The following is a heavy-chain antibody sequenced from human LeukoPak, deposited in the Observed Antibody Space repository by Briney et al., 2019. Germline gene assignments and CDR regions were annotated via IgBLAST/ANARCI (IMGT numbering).Heavy chain of an antibody. J-gene: IGHJ4*02. V-gene: IGHV4-59*11. CDR1: GGSISSHY. D-gene: IGHD6-19*01. CDR3: ARVGRAVDGFSIGY. Sequence: SETLSLTCTVSGGSISSHYWSWIRQPPGKGLEWIGNIYYSGSTNYNPSLKSRVTISVDTSKNQFSLKLSSVTAADTAVYYCARVGRAVDGFSIGYWGQGTLVTVSS. CDR2: IYYSGST.